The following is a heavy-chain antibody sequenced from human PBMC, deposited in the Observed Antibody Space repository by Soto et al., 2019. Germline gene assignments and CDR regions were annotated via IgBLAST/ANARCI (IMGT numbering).Heavy chain of an antibody. J-gene: IGHJ4*02. V-gene: IGHV3-23*01. Sequence: GGSLRLSCAASGFSSSSYAMSWVRHAPGKGLEWVSAISAGGGLTYYADSVKGRFTISRDNSENTLYLHMNSLRAEDTAVYYCANYYYDSGGYSAFDYWGQGTLVTVSS. D-gene: IGHD3-22*01. CDR3: ANYYYDSGGYSAFDY. CDR1: GFSSSSYA. CDR2: ISAGGGLT.